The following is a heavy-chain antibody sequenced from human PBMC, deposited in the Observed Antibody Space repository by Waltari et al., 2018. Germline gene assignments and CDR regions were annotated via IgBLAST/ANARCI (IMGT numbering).Heavy chain of an antibody. CDR2: TNAGNGNT. V-gene: IGHV1-3*01. CDR1: GYTFTSYA. J-gene: IGHJ4*02. CDR3: ASGRYCSSTSCYAWDY. D-gene: IGHD2-2*01. Sequence: QVQLVQSGAEVKKPGASVKVSCKASGYTFTSYAMHWVRQAPGQRLEWMGWTNAGNGNTKYSQKVQGRVTITRDTSASTAYMELSSLRSEDTAVYYCASGRYCSSTSCYAWDYWGQGTLVTVSS.